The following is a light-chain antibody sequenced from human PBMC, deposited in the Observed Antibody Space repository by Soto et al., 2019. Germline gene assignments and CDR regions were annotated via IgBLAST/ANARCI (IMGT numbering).Light chain of an antibody. CDR2: GAS. Sequence: DIQMTQSPSSLSASVGDRVTITCRASQSISNYLNWYQQKPGIAPKLLIYGASSLQSGVPSRVSGSGYGTYFSLTISSLQPEDFATYYGQQSYSTPRTFGGGTKVEIK. CDR1: QSISNY. V-gene: IGKV1-39*01. J-gene: IGKJ4*01. CDR3: QQSYSTPRT.